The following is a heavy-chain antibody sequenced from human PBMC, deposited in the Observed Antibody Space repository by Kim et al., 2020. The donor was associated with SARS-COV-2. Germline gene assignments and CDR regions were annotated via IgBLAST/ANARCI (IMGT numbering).Heavy chain of an antibody. Sequence: SGKGRFTIARDNAKKSLYLQMNSLRAEDTAVYYCARVGRSTVTTYYFDYWGQGTLVTVSS. J-gene: IGHJ4*02. D-gene: IGHD4-17*01. V-gene: IGHV3-11*05. CDR3: ARVGRSTVTTYYFDY.